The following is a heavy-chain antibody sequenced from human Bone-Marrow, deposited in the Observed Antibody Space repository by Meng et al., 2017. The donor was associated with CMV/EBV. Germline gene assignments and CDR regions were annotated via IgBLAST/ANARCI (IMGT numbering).Heavy chain of an antibody. D-gene: IGHD3-3*01. J-gene: IGHJ6*02. CDR3: AGGFERDYYYYVVDV. CDR1: GFTFSDYY. Sequence: GGSLRLSCAASGFTFSDYYMTWIRQAPGKGLEWLSCISRSARTIHHAESLGGRFTMSRDNGNNSLYLEMTSLRVEDTAVYYCAGGFERDYYYYVVDVWGQGTTVTVSS. V-gene: IGHV3-11*04. CDR2: ISRSARTI.